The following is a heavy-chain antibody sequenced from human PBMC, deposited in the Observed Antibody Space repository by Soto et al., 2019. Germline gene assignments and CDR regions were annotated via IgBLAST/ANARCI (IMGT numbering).Heavy chain of an antibody. CDR2: IYYSGST. V-gene: IGHV4-31*03. J-gene: IGHJ6*03. CDR1: GGSISSGGYY. CDR3: ARDPGGFDYYYYMDV. Sequence: SETLSLTCTVSGGSISSGGYYWSWIRQHPGKGLEWIGYIYYSGSTYYNPSLKSRVTISVDTSKNQFSLKLSSVTAADTAVYYCARDPGGFDYYYYMDVWGKGTTVTVSS.